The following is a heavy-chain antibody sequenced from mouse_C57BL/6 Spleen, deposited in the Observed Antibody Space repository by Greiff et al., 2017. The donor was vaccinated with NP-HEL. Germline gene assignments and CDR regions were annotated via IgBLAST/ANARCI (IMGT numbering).Heavy chain of an antibody. CDR1: GYTFTSYW. CDR3: ARSGDYGSSYYFDY. D-gene: IGHD1-1*01. V-gene: IGHV1-69*01. CDR2: LDPSDSYT. J-gene: IGHJ2*01. Sequence: QVQLQQPGAELVMPGASVKLSCKASGYTFTSYWMHWVKQRPGQGLEWIGELDPSDSYTNYNQKFKGKSTLTVDKSASTAYMQLSSLTSEDSAVYYCARSGDYGSSYYFDYWGQGTTLTVSS.